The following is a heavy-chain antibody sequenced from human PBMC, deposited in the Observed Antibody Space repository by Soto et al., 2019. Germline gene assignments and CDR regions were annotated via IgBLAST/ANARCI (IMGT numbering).Heavy chain of an antibody. V-gene: IGHV1-69*08. D-gene: IGHD1-26*01. CDR2: IIPILGIA. CDR3: ARDLGPSWSPRFDY. CDR1: GGTFSSYT. Sequence: QVQLVQSGAEVKKPGSSVKVSCKASGGTFSSYTISWVRQAPGQGLEWMGRIIPILGIANYAQKFQGRVTITADKSTSTAYMELSSLRSEDTVVYYCARDLGPSWSPRFDYWGQGTLVTVSS. J-gene: IGHJ4*02.